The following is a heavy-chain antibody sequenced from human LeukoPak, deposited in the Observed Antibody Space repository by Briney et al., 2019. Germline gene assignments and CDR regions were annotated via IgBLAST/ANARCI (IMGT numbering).Heavy chain of an antibody. D-gene: IGHD3-22*01. CDR3: ARARNYYDSSDYYYEGDAFDI. V-gene: IGHV4-59*01. J-gene: IGHJ3*02. CDR2: IYYSGST. Sequence: TSSETLSLTCTVSGGSISSYHWSWIRQPPGKGLECIGFIYYSGSTNYNPSLKSRVTISVDTSKNQFSLKLSSVTAADTAVYYCARARNYYDSSDYYYEGDAFDIWGQGTMVTVSS. CDR1: GGSISSYH.